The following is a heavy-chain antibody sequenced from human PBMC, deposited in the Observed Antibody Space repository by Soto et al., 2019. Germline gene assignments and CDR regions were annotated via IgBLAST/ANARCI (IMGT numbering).Heavy chain of an antibody. J-gene: IGHJ4*02. CDR2: IYHSGST. CDR1: GGSISSGGYS. Sequence: SETLSLTCAVSGGSISSGGYSCNWIRQPPGKGLEWIGYIYHSGSTYYNPSLKSRVTISVDRSKNQFSLKLSSVTAADTAVYYCARGVTTVTTFDYWGQGTLVNV. D-gene: IGHD4-17*01. V-gene: IGHV4-30-2*01. CDR3: ARGVTTVTTFDY.